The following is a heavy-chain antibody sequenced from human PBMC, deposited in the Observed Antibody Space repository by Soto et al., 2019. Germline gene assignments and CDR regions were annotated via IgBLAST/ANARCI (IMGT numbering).Heavy chain of an antibody. CDR2: ISAYNGNT. V-gene: IGHV1-18*01. J-gene: IGHJ4*02. D-gene: IGHD2-21*02. CDR1: GYTVTSYG. Sequence: ASVKVSCKASGYTVTSYGISWVRQAPGQGLEWMGWISAYNGNTNYAQKFQGRVTITRDTSASTAYMELSSLRSEDTAVYYCARSIVVVTAADYWGQGTLVTVSS. CDR3: ARSIVVVTAADY.